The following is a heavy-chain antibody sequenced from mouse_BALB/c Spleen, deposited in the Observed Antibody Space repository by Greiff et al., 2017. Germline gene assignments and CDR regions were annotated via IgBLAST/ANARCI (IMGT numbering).Heavy chain of an antibody. J-gene: IGHJ3*01. V-gene: IGHV1S81*02. CDR1: GYTFTSYW. CDR3: AIKGQYGNYEFAY. D-gene: IGHD2-10*02. CDR2: INPSNGRT. Sequence: VQLQQSGAELVKPGASVKLSCKASGYTFTSYWMHWVKQRPGQGLEWIGEINPSNGRTNYNEKFKSKATLTVDKSSSTAYMQLSSLTSEDSAVYYCAIKGQYGNYEFAYWGQGTLVTVSA.